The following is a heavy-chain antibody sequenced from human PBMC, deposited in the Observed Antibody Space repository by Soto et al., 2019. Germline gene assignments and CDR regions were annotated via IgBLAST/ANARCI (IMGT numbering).Heavy chain of an antibody. Sequence: ASVKVSCKASGYTLSSYGIHWVRQAPGQRLEWMGWINGGNGDTMYAQKFQDRVTMTRGTSANTAYMEVSRLASKDTAVYYCARGRSLFRAGDTSVNFFDYWGQGTLVTVSS. CDR2: INGGNGDT. V-gene: IGHV1-3*01. J-gene: IGHJ4*02. CDR1: GYTLSSYG. CDR3: ARGRSLFRAGDTSVNFFDY. D-gene: IGHD1-26*01.